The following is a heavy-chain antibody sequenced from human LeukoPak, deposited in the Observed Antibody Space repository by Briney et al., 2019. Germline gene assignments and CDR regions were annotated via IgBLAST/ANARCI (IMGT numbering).Heavy chain of an antibody. J-gene: IGHJ4*02. V-gene: IGHV3-9*01. CDR1: GFTFDDYA. CDR3: AKGVRYFDWVFDY. Sequence: PGRSLRLSCAASGFTFDDYAMHWVRQAPGKGLEWVSGTSWNSGSIGYADSVKGRFTISRDNAKNSLYLQMNSLRAEDTALYYCAKGVRYFDWVFDYWGQGTLVTVSS. D-gene: IGHD3-9*01. CDR2: TSWNSGSI.